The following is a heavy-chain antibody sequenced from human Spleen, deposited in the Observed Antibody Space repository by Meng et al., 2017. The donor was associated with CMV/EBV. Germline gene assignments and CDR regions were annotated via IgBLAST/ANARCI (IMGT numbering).Heavy chain of an antibody. CDR3: ARERWTKAPIFDY. V-gene: IGHV4-59*01. D-gene: IGHD5-24*01. Sequence: SETLSLTCTVSGGSISSSYWSWIRQPPGKGLEWIGYIYYSGSTNYNPSLKRRVTISVDTSKNQFSLKLSSVTAADTAVYYCARERWTKAPIFDYWGQGTLVTVSS. CDR2: IYYSGST. CDR1: GGSISSSY. J-gene: IGHJ4*02.